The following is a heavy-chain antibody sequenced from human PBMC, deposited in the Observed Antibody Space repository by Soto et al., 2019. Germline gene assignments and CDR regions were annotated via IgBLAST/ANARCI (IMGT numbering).Heavy chain of an antibody. D-gene: IGHD1-26*01. CDR1: GYAFNNYD. CDR2: VNPKGANT. V-gene: IGHV1-8*01. J-gene: IGHJ6*03. Sequence: VQLVQSGAEVKEPGASVKVSCKASGYAFNNYDINWVRQAPGQGLEWMGWVNPKGANTGYAPKFQGRVTMNSDPSITTADRKLTALTSEDTAVYYCEGEPVGKDYLDVWGKGTTVIVSS. CDR3: EGEPVGKDYLDV.